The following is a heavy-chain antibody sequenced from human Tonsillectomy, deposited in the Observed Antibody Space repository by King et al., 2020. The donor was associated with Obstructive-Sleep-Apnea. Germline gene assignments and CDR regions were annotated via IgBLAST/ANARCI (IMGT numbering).Heavy chain of an antibody. Sequence: VQLVESGGGLVKPGGSLRLSCAASGLPFNRARMSWVRQAPGKGLEGVGRFKSKTDGGKTDYAAPVKGRFTISRDASKNTLYLQMNSLKTEDTAVYYCTTDYHYEWDYFDSWGQGTLVTVSS. J-gene: IGHJ4*02. CDR1: GLPFNRAR. CDR3: TTDYHYEWDYFDS. D-gene: IGHD5-12*01. CDR2: FKSKTDGGKT. V-gene: IGHV3-15*01.